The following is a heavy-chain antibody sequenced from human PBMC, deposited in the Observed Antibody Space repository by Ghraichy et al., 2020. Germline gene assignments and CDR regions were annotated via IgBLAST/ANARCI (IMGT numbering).Heavy chain of an antibody. CDR1: GFTFSDYA. CDR3: AKLAAYDILTGYYTGWIDF. D-gene: IGHD3-9*01. CDR2: ISGSGGST. J-gene: IGHJ5*01. Sequence: GGSLRLSCAASGFTFSDYAMSWVRQAPGKGLECVSVISGSGGSTYCADSVKGRFTISRDNSKNMVYLQMNSLRAEDTAVYYCAKLAAYDILTGYYTGWIDFWGQGTLVTVSS. V-gene: IGHV3-23*01.